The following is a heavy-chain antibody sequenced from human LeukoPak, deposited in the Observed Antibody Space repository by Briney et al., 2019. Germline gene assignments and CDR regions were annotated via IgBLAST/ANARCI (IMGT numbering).Heavy chain of an antibody. D-gene: IGHD6-13*01. J-gene: IGHJ4*02. CDR2: IKQDGGEK. Sequence: PRGSLRLSYAVSGFSVSGYWMTWVRQAPGKGLEWVANIKQDGGEKNYVDSVKGRFTISRDNAENSLFLQMNSLRVEDTAVYYCAREWQGGIAAAGTRIEGDYWGQGTLVAVSS. CDR3: AREWQGGIAAAGTRIEGDY. CDR1: GFSVSGYW. V-gene: IGHV3-7*01.